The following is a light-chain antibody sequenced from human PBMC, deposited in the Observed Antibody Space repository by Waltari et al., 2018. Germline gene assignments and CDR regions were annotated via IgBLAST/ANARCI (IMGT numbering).Light chain of an antibody. J-gene: IGLJ3*02. CDR3: AAWDDSLSGWV. CDR2: RNN. CDR1: SSNIGDNY. V-gene: IGLV1-47*01. Sequence: QPVLTQLPSASGTSGQGLTISCSGSSSNIGDNYVNWYQQFPGTSPRLLIHRNNQRPSGVLDRFSGYKSGTSAFLVIRGLRAEDEADYHCAAWDDSLSGWVFGGGTKVTVL.